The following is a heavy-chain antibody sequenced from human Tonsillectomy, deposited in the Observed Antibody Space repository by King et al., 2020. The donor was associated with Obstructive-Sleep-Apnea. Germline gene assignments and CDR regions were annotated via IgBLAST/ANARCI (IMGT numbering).Heavy chain of an antibody. CDR2: INHSGST. CDR1: GGSFSGYY. D-gene: IGHD3-10*01. J-gene: IGHJ6*02. Sequence: VQLQQWGAGLLKPSETLSLTCAVYGGSFSGYYWSWIRQPPGKGLEWIGEINHSGSTNYNPSPKSRVTILVDTSKNQFSLKLSPVTAAETAVYYCARGPRGLLWFGELSSGSYGMDVWGQGTTVTVSS. V-gene: IGHV4-34*01. CDR3: ARGPRGLLWFGELSSGSYGMDV.